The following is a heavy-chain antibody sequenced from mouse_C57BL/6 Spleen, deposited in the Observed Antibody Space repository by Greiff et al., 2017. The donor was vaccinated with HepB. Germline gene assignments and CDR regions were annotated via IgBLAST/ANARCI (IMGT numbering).Heavy chain of an antibody. CDR1: GFTFSNYW. J-gene: IGHJ3*01. V-gene: IGHV6-3*01. Sequence: EVQRVESGGGLVQPGGSMKLSCVASGFTFSNYWMNWVRQSPEKGLEWVAQIRLKSDNYATHYAESVKGRFTISRDDSKSSVYLQMNNLRAEDTGIYYCTGGGYDYEGAYWGQGTLVTVSA. D-gene: IGHD2-4*01. CDR2: IRLKSDNYAT. CDR3: TGGGYDYEGAY.